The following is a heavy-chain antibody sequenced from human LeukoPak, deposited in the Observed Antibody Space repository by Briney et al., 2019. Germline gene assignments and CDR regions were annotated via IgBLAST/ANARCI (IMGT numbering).Heavy chain of an antibody. Sequence: PSETLSLTCTVSGASVSSRTYYWNWIRQPPGKGLEWIGYIYNSGSTNYNPSFKSRVTISADTSRNQFSLKVSFVTAADTAVYYCARGQVGATQLFDYWGQGTLVTVSS. CDR3: ARGQVGATQLFDY. CDR2: IYNSGST. D-gene: IGHD1-26*01. V-gene: IGHV4-61*01. J-gene: IGHJ4*02. CDR1: GASVSSRTYY.